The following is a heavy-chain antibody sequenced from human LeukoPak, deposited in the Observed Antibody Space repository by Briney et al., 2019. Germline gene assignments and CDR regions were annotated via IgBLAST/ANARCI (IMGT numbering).Heavy chain of an antibody. J-gene: IGHJ4*02. CDR3: ARDLTGLGYFDC. V-gene: IGHV4-59*01. CDR1: GGSISSYY. D-gene: IGHD2-8*02. Sequence: SETLSLTCTVSGGSISSYYWSWIRQPPGKGLEWIGYISDSGRPTYNPSLKSRVTISVDTSKHQFSLKLRSVTAADTAVYYCARDLTGLGYFDCWGQGTLVTVSS. CDR2: ISDSGRP.